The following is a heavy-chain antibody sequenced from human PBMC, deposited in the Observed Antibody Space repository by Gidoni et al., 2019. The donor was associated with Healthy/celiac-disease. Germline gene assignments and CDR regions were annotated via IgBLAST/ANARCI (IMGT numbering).Heavy chain of an antibody. V-gene: IGHV4-59*08. Sequence: QVQLQESGPGLVKPSETLSLTCTVSGGSISSYYWNWIRQPPGKGLEWIGYIYYSGSTNYNPPLKSRVTISVDTSKNQFALKLSSVTAADTAVYYCARLGRATMVRGVIIKPTHFDYWGQGTLVTVSS. CDR3: ARLGRATMVRGVIIKPTHFDY. J-gene: IGHJ4*02. CDR2: IYYSGST. CDR1: GGSISSYY. D-gene: IGHD3-10*01.